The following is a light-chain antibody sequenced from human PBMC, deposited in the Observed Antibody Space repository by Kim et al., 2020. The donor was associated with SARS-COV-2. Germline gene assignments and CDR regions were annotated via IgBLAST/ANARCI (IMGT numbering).Light chain of an antibody. Sequence: SPGERASLTCRASQTVNSDYLAWYQQKPGQAPRLIIYDAANRATGIPDRFTGSGSGTDFTLAISRLEPEDSAMYYCQQYDRSPLTFGGGTKVEIK. CDR2: DAA. V-gene: IGKV3-20*01. J-gene: IGKJ4*01. CDR3: QQYDRSPLT. CDR1: QTVNSDY.